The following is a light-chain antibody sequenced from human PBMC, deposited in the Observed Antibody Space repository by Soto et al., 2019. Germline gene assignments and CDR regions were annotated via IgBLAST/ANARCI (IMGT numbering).Light chain of an antibody. V-gene: IGKV1-39*01. J-gene: IGKJ1*01. Sequence: DIQITQSPSSLSASVEDRVIITCRASQSISNHLNWYQQKPGKAPKLLIFAASSLQSGVPSRFSGSRSGPDFTLTISSLQTEDFATYYCQQSYSSPGTFGQGTKVDIK. CDR3: QQSYSSPGT. CDR1: QSISNH. CDR2: AAS.